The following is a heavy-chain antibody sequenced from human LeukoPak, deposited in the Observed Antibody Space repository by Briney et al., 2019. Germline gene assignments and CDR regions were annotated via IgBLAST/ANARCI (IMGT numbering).Heavy chain of an antibody. Sequence: ASVKVSCKASGYTFTSYDINWVRQATGQGPEWMGWMNPNSGNTGYAQKFQGRVTMTRNTSISTAYMELSSLRSEDTAVYYCARHFDDYGDYGGYVGDYWGQGTLVTVSS. J-gene: IGHJ4*02. D-gene: IGHD4-17*01. CDR2: MNPNSGNT. CDR1: GYTFTSYD. CDR3: ARHFDDYGDYGGYVGDY. V-gene: IGHV1-8*01.